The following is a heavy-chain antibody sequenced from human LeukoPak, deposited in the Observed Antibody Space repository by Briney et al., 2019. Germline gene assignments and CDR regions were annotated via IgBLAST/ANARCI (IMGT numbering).Heavy chain of an antibody. J-gene: IGHJ4*02. Sequence: SQTLSLTCIVSGGSISSGDYYWSWIRQPPGKGLEWIGYIYYSGSTYYNPSLKSRVTISVDTSKNQFSLKLSSVTAADTAVYYCARAAFTYGGNSPFDYWGQGTLVTVSS. CDR2: IYYSGST. CDR1: GGSISSGDYY. V-gene: IGHV4-30-4*08. CDR3: ARAAFTYGGNSPFDY. D-gene: IGHD4-23*01.